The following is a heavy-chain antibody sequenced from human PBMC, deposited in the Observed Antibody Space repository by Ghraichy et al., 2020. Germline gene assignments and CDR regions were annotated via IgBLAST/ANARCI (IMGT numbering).Heavy chain of an antibody. D-gene: IGHD3-9*01. J-gene: IGHJ4*02. V-gene: IGHV3-7*03. CDR3: TRLPLMTGDFDY. CDR1: GFTFSNYW. CDR2: IKEDGSEK. Sequence: LSLTCAVSGFTFSNYWMTWVRQAPGKGLEWVANIKEDGSEKYYVDSVKGRFTISRDNAKNSLYLQMNSLRAEDTAVYYCTRLPLMTGDFDYWGQGALVTVPS.